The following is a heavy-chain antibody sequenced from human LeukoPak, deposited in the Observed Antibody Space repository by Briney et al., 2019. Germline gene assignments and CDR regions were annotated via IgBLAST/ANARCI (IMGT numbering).Heavy chain of an antibody. J-gene: IGHJ6*02. CDR1: GFTFSSYA. CDR2: VSGSGGST. D-gene: IGHD2-8*01. Sequence: GGSLRLSCAASGFTFSSYAMSWVRQAPGKGLEWVSAVSGSGGSTYYADSVKGRFTISRDNSKNTLYLQMNSLRAEDTAVYYCAKCHYCSNGVCFTSSYYYYGMDVWGQGTTVTVSS. V-gene: IGHV3-23*01. CDR3: AKCHYCSNGVCFTSSYYYYGMDV.